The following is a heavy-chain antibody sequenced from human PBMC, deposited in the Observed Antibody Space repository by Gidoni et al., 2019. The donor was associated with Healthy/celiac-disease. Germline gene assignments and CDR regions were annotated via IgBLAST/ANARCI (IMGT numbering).Heavy chain of an antibody. V-gene: IGHV1-69*01. Sequence: QVQLVQSGAEVKKPGSSVKVSCKAPGGTFSSYTISWVRQAPGQGLEWMGGIIPIFGTANYAQKFQGRVTITADESTSTAYMELSSLRSEDTAVYYCARGSFYGDYYYYGMDVWGQGTTVTVSS. CDR1: GGTFSSYT. CDR2: IIPIFGTA. CDR3: ARGSFYGDYYYYGMDV. J-gene: IGHJ6*02. D-gene: IGHD4-17*01.